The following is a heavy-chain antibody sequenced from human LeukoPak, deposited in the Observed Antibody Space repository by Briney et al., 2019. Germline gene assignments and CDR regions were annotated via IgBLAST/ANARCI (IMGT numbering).Heavy chain of an antibody. CDR3: ARAPAGYCSGGSCYNNWFDP. V-gene: IGHV4-61*08. CDR1: GGSISSGGNY. Sequence: SETLSLTCSVSGGSISSGGNYWSWIRQPPGKGLEWIGYIYYSGSTNYNPSLKSRVTISVDTSKNQFSLKLSSVTAADTAVYYCARAPAGYCSGGSCYNNWFDPWGQGTLVTVSS. D-gene: IGHD2-15*01. CDR2: IYYSGST. J-gene: IGHJ5*02.